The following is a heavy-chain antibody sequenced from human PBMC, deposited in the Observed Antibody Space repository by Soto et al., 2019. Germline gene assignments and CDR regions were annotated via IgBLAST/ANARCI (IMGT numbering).Heavy chain of an antibody. D-gene: IGHD3-9*01. CDR3: AREALRYFDY. V-gene: IGHV3-23*01. CDR1: GFTFSSYP. CDR2: ISGSGASV. Sequence: PGGSLRLSCVASGFTFSSYPMSWVRQAPGKGLEWVSSISGSGASVYYADSVEGRFTISRDNSKNTLDLQMNSLRAEDTAVYYCAREALRYFDYWGQGTLVTVSS. J-gene: IGHJ4*02.